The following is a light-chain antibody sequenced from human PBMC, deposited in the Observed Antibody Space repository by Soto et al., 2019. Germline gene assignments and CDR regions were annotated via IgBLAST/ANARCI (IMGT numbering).Light chain of an antibody. V-gene: IGKV1-5*01. CDR3: HHNNSYPWP. Sequence: DIQMTQSPSTLSASVGDRVTITCRASQSISSWLAWYQQKPGKAPKLLIYGASSLESGDTSRFSGSGSGTEFTLTISSLQLDDLATNYSHHNNSYPWPFAQGTKG. J-gene: IGKJ1*01. CDR2: GAS. CDR1: QSISSW.